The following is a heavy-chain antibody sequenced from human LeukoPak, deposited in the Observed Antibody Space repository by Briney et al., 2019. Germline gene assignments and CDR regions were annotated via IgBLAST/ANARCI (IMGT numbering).Heavy chain of an antibody. J-gene: IGHJ1*01. Sequence: ASVKVSCKASGYSFNTFGISWVRQAPGQGLEWMGWISGYNHNTNYAQKLQGRVTMTTDTSTSTAYMELRSLRSDDTAIYYCARDGSWLQDRLYFQHWGQGTLVTVSS. CDR1: GYSFNTFG. CDR3: ARDGSWLQDRLYFQH. D-gene: IGHD6-19*01. CDR2: ISGYNHNT. V-gene: IGHV1-18*01.